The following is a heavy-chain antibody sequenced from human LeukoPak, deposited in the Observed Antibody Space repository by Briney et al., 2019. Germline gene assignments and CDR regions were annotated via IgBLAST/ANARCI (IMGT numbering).Heavy chain of an antibody. Sequence: PSQTLSLTCTVSGGSISSWDYYWGWLRQPPGKGLEWIGYIHSSGSTYYNPSLKSRVTISVDTSKNQFSLRLSSVTAADTAVYYCATKPNGDYYFDYWGQGTLVTVSS. V-gene: IGHV4-30-4*01. D-gene: IGHD4-17*01. CDR2: IHSSGST. J-gene: IGHJ4*02. CDR3: ATKPNGDYYFDY. CDR1: GGSISSWDYY.